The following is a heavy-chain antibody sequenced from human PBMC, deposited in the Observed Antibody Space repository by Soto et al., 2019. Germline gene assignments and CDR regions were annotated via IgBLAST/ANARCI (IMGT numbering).Heavy chain of an antibody. CDR3: TRNMHAGITHYFDP. V-gene: IGHV4-59*01. Sequence: SETLSLSCIASGGSLSSYHWSWIRQLPEKGPEWVASTTYTGNSNYNHSMESPVTISIDTSKNQLSLKMTSITAANTAVYYCTRNMHAGITHYFDPWGQGTLVTVSS. J-gene: IGHJ5*02. D-gene: IGHD1-20*01. CDR2: TTYTGNS. CDR1: GGSLSSYH.